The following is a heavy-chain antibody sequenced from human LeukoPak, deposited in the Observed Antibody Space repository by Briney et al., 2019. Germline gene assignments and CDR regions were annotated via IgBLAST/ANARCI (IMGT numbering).Heavy chain of an antibody. CDR2: INHSGST. J-gene: IGHJ6*03. CDR3: ARAVGSGSFQTYYYYMDV. V-gene: IGHV4-34*01. Sequence: SETLSLTCAVYGGSFSGYYWSWMRQPPGKGLESIGEINHSGSTNYNPSLKSRVTMSVDTSKNQFSLKLSSVTAADTAVYYCARAVGSGSFQTYYYYMDVWGKGTTVTISS. CDR1: GGSFSGYY. D-gene: IGHD3-10*01.